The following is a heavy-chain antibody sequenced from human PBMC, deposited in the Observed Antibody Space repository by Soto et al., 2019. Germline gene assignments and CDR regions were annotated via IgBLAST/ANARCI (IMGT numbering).Heavy chain of an antibody. J-gene: IGHJ4*02. CDR2: IDPSDSYT. V-gene: IGHV5-10-1*01. D-gene: IGHD3-10*01. CDR3: TSSGEPGFVY. CDR1: GYSFTSYW. Sequence: ESLNISCKGSGYSFTSYWISWVRQMPGKGLEWMGRIDPSDSYTNYSPSFQGHVTISADKSISTAYLQWSSLKASDTAMYYCTSSGEPGFVYWGQGTLVTAPQ.